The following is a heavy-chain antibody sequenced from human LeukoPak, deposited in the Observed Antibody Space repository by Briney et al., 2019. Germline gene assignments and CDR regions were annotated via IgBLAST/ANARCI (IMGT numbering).Heavy chain of an antibody. CDR2: ISGRDGNT. CDR3: ARSVKPLYYFDY. D-gene: IGHD4-23*01. Sequence: GGSLRLSCAASGFTFSSYAMSWVRQAPGKGLEWVSGISGRDGNTYYADSVKGRFTISRDNSKNTLYLQMNSLKAEDTAVYYCARSVKPLYYFDYWGQGTLVTVSS. V-gene: IGHV3-23*01. CDR1: GFTFSSYA. J-gene: IGHJ4*02.